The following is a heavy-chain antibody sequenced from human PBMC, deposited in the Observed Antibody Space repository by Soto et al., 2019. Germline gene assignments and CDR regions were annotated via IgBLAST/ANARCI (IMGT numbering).Heavy chain of an antibody. V-gene: IGHV4-4*02. CDR2: IYHSGST. Sequence: SSETLSLTCAVSGGSISSSNWWSWVRQPPGKGLEWIGEIYHSGSTNYNPSLKSRVTISVDKSKNQFSLKLSSVTAADTAVYYCARSYCTNGVCYRPLDYWGQGTLVTVSS. D-gene: IGHD2-8*01. CDR1: GGSISSSNW. CDR3: ARSYCTNGVCYRPLDY. J-gene: IGHJ4*02.